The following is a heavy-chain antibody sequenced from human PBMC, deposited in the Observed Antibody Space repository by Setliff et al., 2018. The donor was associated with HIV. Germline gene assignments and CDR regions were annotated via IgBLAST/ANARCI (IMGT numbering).Heavy chain of an antibody. J-gene: IGHJ4*02. CDR3: AKKTAAYTSGSWLHY. CDR1: GFTFSRYA. D-gene: IGHD3-10*01. CDR2: ISSASSAT. V-gene: IGHV3-48*01. Sequence: GGSLRLSCAASGFTFSRYAMNWVRQAPGKGLEWISYISSASSATDYADSVKGRFVISREKSKSTLYLQMNSLRAEDTAVYYRAKKTAAYTSGSWLHYWGQGTLVTVSS.